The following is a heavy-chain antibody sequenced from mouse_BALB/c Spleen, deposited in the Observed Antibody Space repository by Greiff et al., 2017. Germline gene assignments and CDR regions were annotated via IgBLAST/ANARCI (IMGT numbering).Heavy chain of an antibody. Sequence: EVQVVESGGGLVKPGGSLKLSCAASGFAFSSYDMSWVRQTPEKRLEWVAYISSGGGSTYYPDTVKGRFTISRDNAKNTLYLQMSSLKSEDTAMYYCARQEACGNAIRAAMDYWGQGTSVTVSS. V-gene: IGHV5-12-1*01. CDR3: ARQEACGNAIRAAMDY. D-gene: IGHD2-1*01. CDR1: GFAFSSYD. J-gene: IGHJ4*01. CDR2: ISSGGGST.